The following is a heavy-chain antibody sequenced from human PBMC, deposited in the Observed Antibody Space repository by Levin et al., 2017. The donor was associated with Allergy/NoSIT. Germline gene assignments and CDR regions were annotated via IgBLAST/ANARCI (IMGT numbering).Heavy chain of an antibody. V-gene: IGHV4-59*01. D-gene: IGHD3-10*01. J-gene: IGHJ4*02. CDR1: GGSISSYY. Sequence: SETLSLTCTISGGSISSYYWTWIRQSPGKGLDWIGHVYNSGSTNTNPSLRSRVSMSLDTSKKQFSLNLNSVTAADTAVYFCARGRYFGGTFDYWGQGTLVTVSS. CDR2: VYNSGST. CDR3: ARGRYFGGTFDY.